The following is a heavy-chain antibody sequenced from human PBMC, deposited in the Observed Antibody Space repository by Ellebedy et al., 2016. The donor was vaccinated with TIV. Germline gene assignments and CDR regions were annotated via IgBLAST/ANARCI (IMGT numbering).Heavy chain of an antibody. J-gene: IGHJ4*02. Sequence: GESLKISCAASGFTFTNAWMSWVRQPPGKGLEWVGRLKRNTDGGTTDYAAPVKGRFSISSDDSQNTLYLQMTSLITEDTAVYYCTTDPYGGSHFDYWGQGTLVTVSS. CDR2: LKRNTDGGTT. CDR1: GFTFTNAW. D-gene: IGHD4-23*01. V-gene: IGHV3-15*01. CDR3: TTDPYGGSHFDY.